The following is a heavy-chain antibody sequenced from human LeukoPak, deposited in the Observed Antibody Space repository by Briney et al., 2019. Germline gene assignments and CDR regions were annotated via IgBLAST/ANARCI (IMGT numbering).Heavy chain of an antibody. D-gene: IGHD3-22*01. V-gene: IGHV4-34*01. Sequence: SETLSLTCAVYGGSFSGYYWSWIRQPPGKGLEWIGEINHSGSTNYNPSLKSRVTISVDTSKNQFSLKLSSVTAADTAVYYCARRYYDSSSYYPPGFDIWGQGTMVTVSS. CDR1: GGSFSGYY. J-gene: IGHJ3*02. CDR2: INHSGST. CDR3: ARRYYDSSSYYPPGFDI.